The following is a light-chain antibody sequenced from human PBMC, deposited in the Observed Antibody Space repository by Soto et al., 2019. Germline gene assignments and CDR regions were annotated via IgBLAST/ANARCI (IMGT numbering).Light chain of an antibody. Sequence: IVLTQSPGTLSLSPWERATLSCRASLSVSSDLAWYRQKPGQAPRLLIYRAFTRATGIPARFSGSGSGTDFTLTISSLEPEDFAVYYCQQRSNWPITFGQGTRLEIK. CDR2: RAF. V-gene: IGKV3-11*01. CDR3: QQRSNWPIT. CDR1: LSVSSD. J-gene: IGKJ5*01.